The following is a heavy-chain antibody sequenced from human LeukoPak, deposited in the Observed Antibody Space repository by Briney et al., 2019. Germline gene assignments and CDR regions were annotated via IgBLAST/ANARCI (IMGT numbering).Heavy chain of an antibody. CDR3: AGSIAVAGTIDY. J-gene: IGHJ4*02. CDR1: GFTFSSHG. Sequence: TGGSLRLSCAASGFTFSSHGMHWVRQAPGKGLEWVAVIWYDGSNKYYADSVKGRFTISRDNFKNTLYLQMNSLRVEDTAVYYCAGSIAVAGTIDYWAREPWSPSPQ. CDR2: IWYDGSNK. D-gene: IGHD6-19*01. V-gene: IGHV3-33*01.